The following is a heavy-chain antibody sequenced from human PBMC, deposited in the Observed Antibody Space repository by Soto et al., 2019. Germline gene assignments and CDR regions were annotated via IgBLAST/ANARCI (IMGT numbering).Heavy chain of an antibody. D-gene: IGHD5-18*01. CDR2: IYYSGST. Sequence: PSETLSLTCTVSGGSVSSGDYYWSWIRQPPGKGLGWIGYIYYSGSTNYNPSLKSRVSISLDTSKNQFSLRLTSVTAADTAVYYCARIPVDTYMINWFDPWGQGTLVTVSS. V-gene: IGHV4-61*08. CDR1: GGSVSSGDYY. J-gene: IGHJ5*02. CDR3: ARIPVDTYMINWFDP.